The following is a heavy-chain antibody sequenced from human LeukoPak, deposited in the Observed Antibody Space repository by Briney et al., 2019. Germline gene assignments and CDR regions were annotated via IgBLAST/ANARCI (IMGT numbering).Heavy chain of an antibody. J-gene: IGHJ4*02. CDR1: GFTFDSFS. CDR3: ARVHGGYPFDY. CDR2: ISSSSTYI. Sequence: PGGSLRLSCAASGFTFDSFSINWVRQAPGKGLEWVASISSSSTYIYYGGSVKGRFTISRDNAKNSLYMQMNSLRAEDTAVYYCARVHGGYPFDYWGQGTLVTVSS. V-gene: IGHV3-21*01. D-gene: IGHD2-15*01.